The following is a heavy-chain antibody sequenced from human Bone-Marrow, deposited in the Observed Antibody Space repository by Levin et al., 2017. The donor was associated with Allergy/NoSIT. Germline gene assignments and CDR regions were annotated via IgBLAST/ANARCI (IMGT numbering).Heavy chain of an antibody. J-gene: IGHJ4*02. V-gene: IGHV4-4*07. CDR1: GASISSYY. CDR2: IYTSGST. Sequence: SETLSLTCTVSGASISSYYWTWIRQPAGKGLEWIGRIYTSGSTNYNPSLKSRVTMSVDTSKNRFSLNLTSVTAADTAVYYCARDSKEARTYDYWGQGTLVTVSS. CDR3: ARDSKEARTYDY.